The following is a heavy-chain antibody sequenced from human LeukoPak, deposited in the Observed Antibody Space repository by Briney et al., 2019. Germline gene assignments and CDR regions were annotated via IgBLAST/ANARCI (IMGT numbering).Heavy chain of an antibody. D-gene: IGHD3-22*01. CDR3: ARAQDCYDSSGYPDY. J-gene: IGHJ4*02. Sequence: ASVKVSCKASGYTFTGYYMHWVRQAPGQGLEWMGWINPNSGGTNYAQKFQGRVTMTRDTSISTAYMELSRLRSDDTAVYYCARAQDCYDSSGYPDYWGQGTLVTVSS. CDR1: GYTFTGYY. V-gene: IGHV1-2*02. CDR2: INPNSGGT.